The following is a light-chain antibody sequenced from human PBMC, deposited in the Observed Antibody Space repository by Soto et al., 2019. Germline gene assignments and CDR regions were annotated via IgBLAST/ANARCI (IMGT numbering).Light chain of an antibody. CDR2: DVN. V-gene: IGLV2-8*01. CDR3: NSYAGSDNYVL. J-gene: IGLJ3*02. Sequence: QSVLTQPPSASGSPGQSVTISCTGTPSDVGGSNSVSWYQQHPGKAPNLMIYDVNKRPSGVPDRFSGSKSGNTASLTVSGLQAADEAYYFCNSYAGSDNYVLFGGGTKLTVL. CDR1: PSDVGGSNS.